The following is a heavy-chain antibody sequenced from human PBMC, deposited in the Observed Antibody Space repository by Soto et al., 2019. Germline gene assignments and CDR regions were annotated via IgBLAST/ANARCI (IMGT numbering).Heavy chain of an antibody. CDR3: ARKSTVTTCFDY. V-gene: IGHV4-59*06. CDR1: GGSISSYY. CDR2: IYYSGST. D-gene: IGHD4-17*01. J-gene: IGHJ4*02. Sequence: SETLSLTCSVSGGSISSYYWSWIRQLPGKGLEWIGYIYYSGSTHYNPSLKSRITMSVDTSKNQFSLKLSSVTAADTAVYYCARKSTVTTCFDYWGQGTLVTVSS.